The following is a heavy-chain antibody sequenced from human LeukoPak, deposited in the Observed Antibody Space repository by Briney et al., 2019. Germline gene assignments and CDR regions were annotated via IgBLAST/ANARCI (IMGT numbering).Heavy chain of an antibody. J-gene: IGHJ4*02. CDR3: ARGERVAFDY. Sequence: SETLSLTCTVSGGSISSYYWSWIRQPPGKGLEWIGSIYHSGSTYYNPSLKSRVTISVDTSKNQFSLKLSSVTAADTAVYYCARGERVAFDYWGQGTLVTVSS. CDR2: IYHSGST. CDR1: GGSISSYY. D-gene: IGHD5-12*01. V-gene: IGHV4-38-2*02.